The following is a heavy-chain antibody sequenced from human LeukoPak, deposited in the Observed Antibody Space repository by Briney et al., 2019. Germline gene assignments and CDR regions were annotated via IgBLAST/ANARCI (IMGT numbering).Heavy chain of an antibody. D-gene: IGHD6-25*01. Sequence: GGSLRLSCAPSGFTVRSNYMSWVRQAPGKGLEWVSVIYSGGSTYYADSVKGRFTISRDNSKNTLYLQMNSLRAEDTAVYYCATAARYYYYMDVWGKGTTVTV. CDR2: IYSGGST. J-gene: IGHJ6*03. CDR3: ATAARYYYYMDV. CDR1: GFTVRSNY. V-gene: IGHV3-66*02.